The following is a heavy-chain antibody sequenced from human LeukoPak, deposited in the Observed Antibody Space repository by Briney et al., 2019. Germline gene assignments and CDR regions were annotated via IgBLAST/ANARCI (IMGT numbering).Heavy chain of an antibody. D-gene: IGHD3-10*01. CDR1: GGTFSSYA. Sequence: ASVKVSCKASGGTFSSYAISWVRQAPGQGLEWMGRIIPILGIANYAQKFQGRVTITADKSTSTVYMELSSLRSEDTAVYYCARAGAANYGSGSYRSYGIDVWGQGTTVTVSS. CDR2: IIPILGIA. V-gene: IGHV1-69*04. CDR3: ARAGAANYGSGSYRSYGIDV. J-gene: IGHJ6*02.